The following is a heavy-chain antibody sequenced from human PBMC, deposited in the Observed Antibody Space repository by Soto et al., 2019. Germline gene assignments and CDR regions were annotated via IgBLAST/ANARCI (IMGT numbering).Heavy chain of an antibody. CDR3: ARVTMVRGVPPSFVRNYYYGLDG. D-gene: IGHD3-10*01. CDR2: INHSGST. J-gene: IGHJ6*02. V-gene: IGHV4-34*01. CDR1: GGSFSGYY. Sequence: SETLSLTCAVYGGSFSGYYWSWIRQPPGKGLEWIGEINHSGSTNYNPSLKSRVTISVDTSKNQFSLKLSSVTAADTAVYYCARVTMVRGVPPSFVRNYYYGLDGWGQGTTVNVSS.